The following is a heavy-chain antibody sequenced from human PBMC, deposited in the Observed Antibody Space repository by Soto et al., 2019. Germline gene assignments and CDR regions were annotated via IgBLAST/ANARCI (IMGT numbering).Heavy chain of an antibody. CDR2: MNPNSGNT. CDR3: ARGLTCSGGSCYWFDP. Sequence: GASVKVSCKASGYTFTSYDINWVRQATGQGLEWMGWMNPNSGNTGYAQKFQGRVTMTRNTSISTAYMELSSLRSEDTAVYYCARGLTCSGGSCYWFDPWGQGTLVTVPS. J-gene: IGHJ5*02. CDR1: GYTFTSYD. D-gene: IGHD2-15*01. V-gene: IGHV1-8*01.